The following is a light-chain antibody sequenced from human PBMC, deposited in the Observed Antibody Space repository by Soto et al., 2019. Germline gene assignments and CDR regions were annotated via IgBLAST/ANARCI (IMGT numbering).Light chain of an antibody. V-gene: IGLV2-11*01. CDR1: SSDVGGYNH. CDR2: DVI. Sequence: QSALTQPRSVSGSPGQSVTISCTGTSSDVGGYNHVSWYQQHPGKAPKLMIYDVIMRPSGVPERFSGSKSGNTASLTISGXXXXXXXXYYCCSYAGTYTFVFGTGTKLTVL. J-gene: IGLJ1*01. CDR3: CSYAGTYTFV.